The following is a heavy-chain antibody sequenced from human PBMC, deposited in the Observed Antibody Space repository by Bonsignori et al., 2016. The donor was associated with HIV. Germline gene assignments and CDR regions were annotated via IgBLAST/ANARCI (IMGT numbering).Heavy chain of an antibody. J-gene: IGHJ4*02. CDR3: ARRTTMGASH. D-gene: IGHD1-26*01. CDR2: INHSGST. Sequence: GSLRLSCAVYGGSFSGYYWSWIRQPPGKGLEWIGEINHSGSTNYNPSLKSRVTISVDTSKNQFSLKLSSVTAADTAVYYCARRTTMGASHWGQGTLVTVSS. CDR1: GGSFSGYY. V-gene: IGHV4-34*01.